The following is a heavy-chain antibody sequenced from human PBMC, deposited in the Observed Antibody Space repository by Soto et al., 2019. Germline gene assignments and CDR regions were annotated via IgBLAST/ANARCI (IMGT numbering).Heavy chain of an antibody. D-gene: IGHD6-13*01. CDR1: GFTFSSHA. V-gene: IGHV3-30-3*01. CDR2: ISYDGSNK. J-gene: IGHJ4*02. CDR3: ARPPTGAAAGPYYFDY. Sequence: GGSLRLSCAASGFTFSSHAMHWVRQAPGKGLEWVAVISYDGSNKYYADSVKGRFTISRDNSKNTLYLQMNSLRAEDTAVCYCARPPTGAAAGPYYFDYWGQGTLVTVSS.